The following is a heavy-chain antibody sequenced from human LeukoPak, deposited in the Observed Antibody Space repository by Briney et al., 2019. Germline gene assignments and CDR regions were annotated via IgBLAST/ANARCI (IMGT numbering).Heavy chain of an antibody. CDR3: ARLAATFYYMDV. J-gene: IGHJ6*03. Sequence: GGSLRLSCAASGFTFSSYSMNWVRQAPAKGLEWVSYISSSSSTIYYADSVKGRFTISRDNAKNSLYLQMNSLRAEGTAVYYCARLAATFYYMDVWGKGTTVTVSS. V-gene: IGHV3-48*01. CDR2: ISSSSSTI. CDR1: GFTFSSYS. D-gene: IGHD2-15*01.